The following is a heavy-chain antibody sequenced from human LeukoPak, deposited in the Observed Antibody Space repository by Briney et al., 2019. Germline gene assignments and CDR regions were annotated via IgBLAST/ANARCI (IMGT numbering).Heavy chain of an antibody. CDR1: GFPFNVQT. D-gene: IGHD1-26*01. V-gene: IGHV3-7*01. CDR2: MREDGSQI. Sequence: GGSLRLSCAASGFPFNVQTMSWVRQASGKGLDWVASMREDGSQIYYVDSVKGRFTISRGNAKKSLYLQMNSLRAEDTAVYYCAKGGATRGRFENWGQGTLVTVSS. J-gene: IGHJ4*02. CDR3: AKGGATRGRFEN.